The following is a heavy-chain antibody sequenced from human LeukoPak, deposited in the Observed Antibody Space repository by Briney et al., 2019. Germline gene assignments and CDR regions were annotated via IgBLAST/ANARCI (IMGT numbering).Heavy chain of an antibody. CDR3: ARVFIGNNWFDP. CDR2: IIPIFGTA. J-gene: IGHJ5*02. Sequence: SVKVSCKASGFTFSTYAISWVRQAPGQGHEWMGGIIPIFGTANYAQKFQGRVTITADESTSTAYMELSSLRSEDTAVYYCARVFIGNNWFDPWGQGTLVTVSS. D-gene: IGHD1-26*01. CDR1: GFTFSTYA. V-gene: IGHV1-69*13.